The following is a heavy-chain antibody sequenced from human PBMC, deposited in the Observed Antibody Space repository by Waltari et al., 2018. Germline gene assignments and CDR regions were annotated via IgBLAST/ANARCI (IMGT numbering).Heavy chain of an antibody. CDR2: IIPIFGTA. CDR1: GGTFSGSA. D-gene: IGHD6-13*01. V-gene: IGHV1-69*05. Sequence: QVQLVQSGAEVKKPGSSVKVSCRASGGTFSGSALSWVRQAPGQGLEWMGGIIPIFGTANYAQKFQGRVTITTDESTSTAYMELSSLRSEDTAVYYCASMVGYSSSWYYFDYWGQGTLVTVSS. CDR3: ASMVGYSSSWYYFDY. J-gene: IGHJ4*02.